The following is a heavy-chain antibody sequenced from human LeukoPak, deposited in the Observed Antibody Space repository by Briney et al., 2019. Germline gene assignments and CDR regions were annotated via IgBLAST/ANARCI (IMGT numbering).Heavy chain of an antibody. V-gene: IGHV1-18*04. D-gene: IGHD3-10*01. CDR1: GYTFTGYY. Sequence: ASVTVSCKASGYTFTGYYMHWVRQAPGQGLEWMGWISGYNGNTNYAQKFQGRVTMTTDTSTSTVYMELRSLRSDDTAVYYCARDDNYGSGQPDDWGQGTLVTVSS. J-gene: IGHJ4*02. CDR3: ARDDNYGSGQPDD. CDR2: ISGYNGNT.